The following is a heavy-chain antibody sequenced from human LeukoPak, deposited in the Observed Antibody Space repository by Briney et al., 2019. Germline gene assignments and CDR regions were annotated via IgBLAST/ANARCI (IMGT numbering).Heavy chain of an antibody. V-gene: IGHV3-30*02. J-gene: IGHJ5*02. CDR3: ARGGVGELSWFDP. CDR1: GFTFSSYG. Sequence: GGSLRLSCAASGFTFSSYGMHWVRQAPGKGLEWVAFIRYDGSNKYYADSVKGRFTISRDSSKNTLYLQMNSLRAEDTAVYYCARGGVGELSWFDPWGQGTLVTVSS. CDR2: IRYDGSNK. D-gene: IGHD3-10*01.